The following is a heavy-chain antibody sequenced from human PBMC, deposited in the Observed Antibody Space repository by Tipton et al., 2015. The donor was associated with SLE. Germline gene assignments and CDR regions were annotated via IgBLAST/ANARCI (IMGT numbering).Heavy chain of an antibody. D-gene: IGHD6-19*01. CDR1: GGSISSYY. J-gene: IGHJ6*02. V-gene: IGHV4-59*01. CDR3: AGEQWLVERGYYYYGMDV. CDR2: IYYSGGT. Sequence: LRLSCTVSGGSISSYYWSWIRQPPGKGLEWIGYIYYSGGTNYNPSPKSRVTISVDTSKNQFSLKLSSVTAADTAVYYCAGEQWLVERGYYYYGMDVWGQGTTVTVSS.